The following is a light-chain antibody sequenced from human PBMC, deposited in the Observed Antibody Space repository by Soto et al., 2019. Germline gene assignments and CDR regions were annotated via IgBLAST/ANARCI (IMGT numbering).Light chain of an antibody. Sequence: QSALIQPASVSGSPGQWITISCTGTSRDVGGSNYVSWYQHHPHRAPKLLIYEVSYRPSGVSSRFSGSKSGNTASLTISGLQAEDDADYYCSSYTSSNTLEVFGVGTKVTVL. V-gene: IGLV2-14*01. J-gene: IGLJ1*01. CDR1: SRDVGGSNY. CDR2: EVS. CDR3: SSYTSSNTLEV.